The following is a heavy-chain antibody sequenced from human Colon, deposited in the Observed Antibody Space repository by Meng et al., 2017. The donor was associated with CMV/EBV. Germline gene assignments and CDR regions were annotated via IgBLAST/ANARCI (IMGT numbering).Heavy chain of an antibody. J-gene: IGHJ4*02. CDR3: ARDNDGSSHYSQFDY. CDR1: GFPLKYYC. V-gene: IGHV3-33*01. Sequence: SGFPLKYYCRRWVRQFPGKGLEGVAVLWYDGSRKYFADSVQGRFSISRDDSKNTVYLQMNSLRAEDTAVYYCARDNDGSSHYSQFDYWGQGTLVTVSS. D-gene: IGHD3-22*01. CDR2: LWYDGSRK.